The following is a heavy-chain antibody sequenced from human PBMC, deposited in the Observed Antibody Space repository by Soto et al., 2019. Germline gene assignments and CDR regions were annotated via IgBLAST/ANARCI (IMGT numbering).Heavy chain of an antibody. Sequence: GGSLRLSCSASRFTFHSYAMSCLRQAPGKGLEWVSSINGPGDATYYADSVKGRFTISRDTSKNTLYLQMNSLRAEDTALYYCAKKDEYAHVWGRSPWDWGQGTLVTVSS. D-gene: IGHD3-16*01. CDR2: INGPGDAT. CDR1: RFTFHSYA. V-gene: IGHV3-23*01. CDR3: AKKDEYAHVWGRSPWD. J-gene: IGHJ4*03.